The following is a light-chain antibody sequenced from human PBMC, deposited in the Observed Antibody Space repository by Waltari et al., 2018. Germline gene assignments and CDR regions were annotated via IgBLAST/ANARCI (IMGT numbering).Light chain of an antibody. V-gene: IGKV1-39*01. Sequence: DILLTQSPSSLSASVGDRVTIPCRAGQSIGTSLNWYQQKPGNAPNLLIYAAASLQSGVPSRFSGSGSGIEFTLTIISLQPEDFATYYCQQSYSSLPITFGQGTRLEIK. CDR3: QQSYSSLPIT. CDR1: QSIGTS. CDR2: AAA. J-gene: IGKJ5*01.